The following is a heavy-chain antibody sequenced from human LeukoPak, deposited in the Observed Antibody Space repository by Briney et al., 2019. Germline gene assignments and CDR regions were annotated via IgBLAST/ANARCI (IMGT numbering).Heavy chain of an antibody. V-gene: IGHV3-23*01. CDR2: ISGSGGST. Sequence: PGGSLRLSCAASGFTFSSYAMSWVRQAPGKGLEWVSAISGSGGSTYYADSVKGRFTISRDNSKNTLYLQMNSLSAEDTAVYYCAKATYSSSSASFDYWGQGTLVTVSP. J-gene: IGHJ4*02. CDR3: AKATYSSSSASFDY. D-gene: IGHD6-6*01. CDR1: GFTFSSYA.